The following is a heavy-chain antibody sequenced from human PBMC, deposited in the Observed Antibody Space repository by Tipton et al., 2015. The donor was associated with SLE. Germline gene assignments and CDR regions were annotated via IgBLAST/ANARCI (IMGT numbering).Heavy chain of an antibody. J-gene: IGHJ5*02. CDR3: ARDLWTGDFGRSDP. V-gene: IGHV4-4*07. D-gene: IGHD2-21*02. Sequence: TLSLTCTVSGGSISSYYWSWIRQPAGKGLEWIGRIYTSGSTNYNPSLKSRVTMSVDTSKNRFSLNLSSVTAADTAVYYCARDLWTGDFGRSDPWGQGTLVTVSS. CDR2: IYTSGST. CDR1: GGSISSYY.